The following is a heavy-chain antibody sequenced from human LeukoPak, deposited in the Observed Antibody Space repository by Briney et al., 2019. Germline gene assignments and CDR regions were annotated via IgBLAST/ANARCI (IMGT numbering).Heavy chain of an antibody. V-gene: IGHV3-33*06. CDR1: GFTFSSYG. Sequence: PGGSLRLSCTASGFTFSSYGMHWVRQAPGKGLEWVAVIWFGGSNKYYADSVKGRLTISRDNSKSTLYLQMNSLRAEDTAVYYCAKAVAATGHYYFGMDVWGQGTTVTVSS. CDR2: IWFGGSNK. D-gene: IGHD6-19*01. J-gene: IGHJ6*02. CDR3: AKAVAATGHYYFGMDV.